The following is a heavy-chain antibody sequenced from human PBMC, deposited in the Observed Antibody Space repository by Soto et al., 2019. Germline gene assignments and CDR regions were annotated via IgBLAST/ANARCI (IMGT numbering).Heavy chain of an antibody. J-gene: IGHJ4*02. Sequence: GGSLRLSCAASGFTFSSYWMSWVRQAPGKGLEWVANIKQDGSEKYYVDSVKGRFTISRDNAKNSLYLQMNSLRADDTAVYYCASSPYYYDSSGYYYWSYFDYWGQGTLVTVSS. CDR1: GFTFSSYW. V-gene: IGHV3-7*01. D-gene: IGHD3-22*01. CDR3: ASSPYYYDSSGYYYWSYFDY. CDR2: IKQDGSEK.